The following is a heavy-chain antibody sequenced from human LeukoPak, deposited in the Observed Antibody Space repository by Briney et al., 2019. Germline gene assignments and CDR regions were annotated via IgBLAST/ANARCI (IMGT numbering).Heavy chain of an antibody. CDR3: ARSYGDYDAFDI. J-gene: IGHJ3*02. CDR2: IYSGGST. Sequence: GGSLRLSCAASGFTVSSNYMSWVRQAPGKGLERVSVIYSGGSTYYADSVKGRFTISRDNSKNTLYLQMNSLRAEDTAVYYCARSYGDYDAFDIWGQGTMVTVSS. D-gene: IGHD4-17*01. V-gene: IGHV3-53*01. CDR1: GFTVSSNY.